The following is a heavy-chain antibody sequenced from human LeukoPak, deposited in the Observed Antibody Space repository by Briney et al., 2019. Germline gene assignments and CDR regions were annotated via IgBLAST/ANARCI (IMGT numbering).Heavy chain of an antibody. J-gene: IGHJ3*02. Sequence: PSETLSLTCTVSGGSISSYYWSWIRQPPGKGLGWIAYIYYSGSTNYNPSLKSRVTISIDTSKNQFSLKLNSVTAADTAVYYCARGLIRQSAFDIWGQGTMVTVS. CDR2: IYYSGST. D-gene: IGHD2-8*01. CDR1: GGSISSYY. V-gene: IGHV4-59*01. CDR3: ARGLIRQSAFDI.